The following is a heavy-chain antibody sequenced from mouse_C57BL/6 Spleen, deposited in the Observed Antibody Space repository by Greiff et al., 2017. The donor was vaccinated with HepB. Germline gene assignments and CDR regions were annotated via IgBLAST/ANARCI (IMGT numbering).Heavy chain of an antibody. CDR3: VKAVSSGSSYTWFAY. V-gene: IGHV7-4*01. CDR1: GFTFNDYH. Sequence: DVMLVESGGGLVQPGASLRLSCAASGFTFNDYHMSWVRQPPGKAPEWLALIRNKANGYATEYTASVKGRFTISRDNSRNILYLQMNTLRAEDSATYYCVKAVSSGSSYTWFAYWGQGTLVTVSA. CDR2: IRNKANGYAT. J-gene: IGHJ3*01. D-gene: IGHD1-1*01.